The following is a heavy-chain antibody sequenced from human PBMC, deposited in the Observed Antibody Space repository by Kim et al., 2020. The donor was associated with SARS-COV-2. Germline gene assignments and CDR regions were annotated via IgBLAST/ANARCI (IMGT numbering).Heavy chain of an antibody. CDR3: VRHSLEHLER. CDR1: GVSISTYY. Sequence: SETLSLTCTVSGVSISTYYWSWIRQPPGKGLEYIGYVHYSGSSNYNPSLNNRVTMSVDTSKNQFSLKVTSVTAADTAMYYCVRHSLEHLERRGRG. J-gene: IGHJ2*01. D-gene: IGHD1-1*01. CDR2: VHYSGSS. V-gene: IGHV4-59*08.